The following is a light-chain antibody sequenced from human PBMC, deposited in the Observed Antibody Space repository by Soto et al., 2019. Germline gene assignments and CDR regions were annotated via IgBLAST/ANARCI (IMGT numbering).Light chain of an antibody. CDR3: QQYYSHPPT. CDR2: DAS. CDR1: QGLSSY. V-gene: IGKV1-13*02. J-gene: IGKJ1*01. Sequence: AIHLTPSPSSLSASVGHRPTITCRAIQGLSSYLAWYQQKPGKAPKLLIYDASSLESRVPSSFSGSGSGTEFTLTISSLQPDEFATYDCQQYYSHPPTVGQGTKVEIK.